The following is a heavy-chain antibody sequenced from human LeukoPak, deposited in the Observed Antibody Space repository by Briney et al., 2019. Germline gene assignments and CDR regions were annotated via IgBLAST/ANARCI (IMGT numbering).Heavy chain of an antibody. CDR3: AKSLRIVGANDAFDI. CDR2: IWYDGSNK. D-gene: IGHD1-26*01. CDR1: GFTFSSYG. J-gene: IGHJ3*02. Sequence: GGSLRLSCAASGFTFSSYGMHWVRQAPGKGLEWVAVIWYDGSNKYYADSVKGRFTISRDNSKNTLYLQMNSLRAEDTAVYYCAKSLRIVGANDAFDIWGQGTMVTVSS. V-gene: IGHV3-33*06.